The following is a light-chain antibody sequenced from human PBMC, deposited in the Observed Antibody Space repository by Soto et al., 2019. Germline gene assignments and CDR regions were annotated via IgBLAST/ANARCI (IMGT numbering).Light chain of an antibody. J-gene: IGKJ4*01. CDR2: SAS. Sequence: DIQMTQSPSSLAASVGDRVTITCRASQGIRNYLVWYQQIPGKPPKPLIFSASTLQSGVPSRFSGSGSGTHFTLTISSLQPEDVATYYCQQAKTAPLTFGGGTRVEL. V-gene: IGKV1-27*01. CDR1: QGIRNY. CDR3: QQAKTAPLT.